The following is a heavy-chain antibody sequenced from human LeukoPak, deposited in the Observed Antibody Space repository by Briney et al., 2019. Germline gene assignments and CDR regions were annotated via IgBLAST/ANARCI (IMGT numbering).Heavy chain of an antibody. V-gene: IGHV3-53*01. J-gene: IGHJ2*01. D-gene: IGHD3-10*01. CDR2: LYSGSDT. Sequence: PGGSLRLSCAASGFTVSTNYMNWVRQAPGKGLEWVSILYSGSDTYYADSVKGRFTISRDSSKNILSLQMNNLRVEDTAVYYCARVGDHFHWYLDLWGRGTLVTVSS. CDR3: ARVGDHFHWYLDL. CDR1: GFTVSTNY.